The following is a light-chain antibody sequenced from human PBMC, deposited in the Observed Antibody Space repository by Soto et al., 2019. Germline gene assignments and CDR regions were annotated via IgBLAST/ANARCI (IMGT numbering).Light chain of an antibody. V-gene: IGKV1-5*01. J-gene: IGKJ1*01. CDR3: QQSNSYSRT. Sequence: DIQMTQSPSTLSASVGDRVTITCRASQSISIWLAWYQQKPGKAPKLLIYDASSLESGVPSRFSGSGSGTEFTLTISRLQPDDFAPYYCQQSNSYSRTFGQGTKVEIK. CDR1: QSISIW. CDR2: DAS.